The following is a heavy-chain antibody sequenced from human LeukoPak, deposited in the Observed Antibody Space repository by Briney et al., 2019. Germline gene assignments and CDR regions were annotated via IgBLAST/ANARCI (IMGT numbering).Heavy chain of an antibody. CDR1: GLTVSSNY. CDR3: ARGENGIRAGFYI. V-gene: IGHV3-53*01. D-gene: IGHD1-1*01. J-gene: IGHJ3*02. Sequence: PGGSLRLSCAASGLTVSSNYMSWVRQAPGQGLEWVSLTHSDGSTHYADFVKGRFTIYRDNSENSLYLQMNTLRAEDTAVYYCARGENGIRAGFYIWGQGTMVTVSS. CDR2: THSDGST.